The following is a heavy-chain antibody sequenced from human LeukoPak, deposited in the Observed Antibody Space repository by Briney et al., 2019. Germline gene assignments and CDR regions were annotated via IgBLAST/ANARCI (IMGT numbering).Heavy chain of an antibody. J-gene: IGHJ4*02. CDR3: TSGDYVDY. CDR1: GFTFSTYW. CDR2: INQGGNDK. Sequence: PGGSLRLSCAASGFTFSTYWMNWVRQAPGQGLEWLANINQGGNDKYYVDSVRGRFTISRDNAKRSLYLQMSSLRAEDTAVYFCTSGDYVDYWGQGTLVTVSS. V-gene: IGHV3-7*03.